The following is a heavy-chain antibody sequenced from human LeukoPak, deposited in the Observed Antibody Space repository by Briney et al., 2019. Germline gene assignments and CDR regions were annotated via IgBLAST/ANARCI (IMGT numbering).Heavy chain of an antibody. V-gene: IGHV1-46*01. Sequence: GASVKVSCKASGDTFTSYYMHWVRQAPGQGLEWMGIINPSGGSITYAQMFQGRVTMTGDMSTSTVYMELSSLRSEDTSVYYCARGRHYYESSDYYYEGDAFDVWGQGTIVTVSS. J-gene: IGHJ3*01. CDR1: GDTFTSYY. CDR2: INPSGGSI. D-gene: IGHD3-22*01. CDR3: ARGRHYYESSDYYYEGDAFDV.